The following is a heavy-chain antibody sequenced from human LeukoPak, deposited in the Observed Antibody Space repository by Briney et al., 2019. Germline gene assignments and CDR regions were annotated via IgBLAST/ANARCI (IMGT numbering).Heavy chain of an antibody. CDR2: ISSSSSYI. V-gene: IGHV3-21*01. CDR1: GFTFSSYS. J-gene: IGHJ4*02. Sequence: GGSLRLSCAASGFTFSSYSMNWVRQAPGKGLEWVSSISSSSSYIYYADSVKGRFTISRDNAKNSLYLQMNSLRAEDTAVYYCAGGRLLWFGELPQGFDYWGQGTLVTVSS. D-gene: IGHD3-10*01. CDR3: AGGRLLWFGELPQGFDY.